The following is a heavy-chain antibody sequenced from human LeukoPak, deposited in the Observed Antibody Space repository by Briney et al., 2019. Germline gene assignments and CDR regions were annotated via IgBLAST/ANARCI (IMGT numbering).Heavy chain of an antibody. CDR2: IYYSGNT. D-gene: IGHD6-13*01. V-gene: IGHV4-59*01. CDR3: GRNFGSSWYYFDY. CDR1: GGSISGYY. J-gene: IGHJ4*02. Sequence: SETLSLTCTVSGGSISGYYWSWIRQPPGKGLEWIGYIYYSGNTNYNPSLKSRVTISVDTSNNQFSLKLSSVTAADTAVYYCGRNFGSSWYYFDYWGQGTLVTVSS.